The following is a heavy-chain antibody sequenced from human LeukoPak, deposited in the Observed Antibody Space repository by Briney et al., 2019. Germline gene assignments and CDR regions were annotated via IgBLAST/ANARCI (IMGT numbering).Heavy chain of an antibody. D-gene: IGHD3-10*01. CDR2: FDPEDGET. V-gene: IGHV1-24*01. J-gene: IGHJ6*03. Sequence: GASVKVSCKVSGYTLTELSMHWVRQAPGKGLEWMGGFDPEDGETIYAQKFQGRVTMTEDTSTDTAYMELSSLRSEDTAVYYCATLVHYYYYMDVWGKGTTVTVSS. CDR3: ATLVHYYYYMDV. CDR1: GYTLTELS.